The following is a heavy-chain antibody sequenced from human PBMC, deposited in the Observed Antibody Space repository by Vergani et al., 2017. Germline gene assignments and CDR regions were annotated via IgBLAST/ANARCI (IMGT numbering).Heavy chain of an antibody. CDR1: GFTFSSYS. CDR2: ISSSSSYI. D-gene: IGHD3-3*01. Sequence: EVQLVESGGGLVKPGGSLRLSCAASGFTFSSYSMNWVRQAPGKGLEWVSSISSSSSYIYYADSVKGRFTISRDNAKNSLYLQMNSLRAEDTAVYYCAEKQGFWSGYPTSDAFYIWGQGT. CDR3: AEKQGFWSGYPTSDAFYI. V-gene: IGHV3-21*01. J-gene: IGHJ3*02.